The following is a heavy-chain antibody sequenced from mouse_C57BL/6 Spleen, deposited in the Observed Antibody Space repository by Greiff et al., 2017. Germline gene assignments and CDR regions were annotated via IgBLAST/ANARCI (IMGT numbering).Heavy chain of an antibody. D-gene: IGHD2-4*01. CDR3: ARGGYDYDGYAMDY. Sequence: VQLQQSGPVLVKPGASVKMSCKASGYTFTDYYMNWVKQSHGKSLEWIGVINPYNGGTSYNQKFKGKATLTVDKSSSTAYMGLNSLTSEDSAVYYCARGGYDYDGYAMDYWGQGTSVTVSS. V-gene: IGHV1-19*01. CDR2: INPYNGGT. J-gene: IGHJ4*01. CDR1: GYTFTDYY.